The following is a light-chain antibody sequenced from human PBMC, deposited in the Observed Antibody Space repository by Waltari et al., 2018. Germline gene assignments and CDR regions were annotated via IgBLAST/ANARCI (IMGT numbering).Light chain of an antibody. V-gene: IGLV2-14*01. CDR3: CSYTGSSSPYV. Sequence: QSALTQPASVSGSPGQSITISCTGTSSDVGGYNYVPWYQQHPGKAPKLLIYEVSNRPSGVSNRFSGSKSGNTASLTISGLQAEDEADYYCCSYTGSSSPYVFGAGTKVTVL. CDR2: EVS. J-gene: IGLJ1*01. CDR1: SSDVGGYNY.